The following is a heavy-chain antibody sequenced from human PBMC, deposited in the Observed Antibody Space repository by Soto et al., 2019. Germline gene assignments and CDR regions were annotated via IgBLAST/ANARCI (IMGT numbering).Heavy chain of an antibody. J-gene: IGHJ3*02. D-gene: IGHD5-18*01. CDR2: ISGRGGST. Sequence: PGGSLRLSCTASGFTFSNYAMSWVRQAPDKGLEWVSAISGRGGSTYYADSVKGRFTISRDNSKNMLFLQMNSLRSEDTAVYYCARVSPPDLNVDTAMVNRPVAFDIWGQGTMVTVSS. CDR3: ARVSPPDLNVDTAMVNRPVAFDI. CDR1: GFTFSNYA. V-gene: IGHV3-23*01.